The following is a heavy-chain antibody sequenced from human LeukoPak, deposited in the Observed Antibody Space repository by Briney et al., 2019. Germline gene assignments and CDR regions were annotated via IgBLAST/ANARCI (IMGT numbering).Heavy chain of an antibody. V-gene: IGHV4-59*01. CDR1: GGSISSYY. D-gene: IGHD6-19*01. CDR3: ARGSGWYFY. Sequence: SETLSLTCTVSGGSISSYYWSWIRQPPGKGLEWNGYIYYSGSTNYNPSLKSRVTISVDTSKNQLSLKLSSVTTADTAVYYCARGSGWYFYWGQGTLVTVSS. J-gene: IGHJ4*02. CDR2: IYYSGST.